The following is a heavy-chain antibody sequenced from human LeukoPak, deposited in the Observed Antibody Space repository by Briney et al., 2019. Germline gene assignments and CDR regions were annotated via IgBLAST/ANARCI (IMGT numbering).Heavy chain of an antibody. CDR2: CGPSGETR. CDR1: GFMFGKHG. Sequence: GGSLRLSCEGSGFMFGKHGLIWVRQPPGKGLDWLSFCGPSGETRLYADSVKGRFTISRDNAENSVFLQVNSLRVEDTAVYYCARVSPMTDGAFDLWGQGIMVTVSS. D-gene: IGHD2-21*02. V-gene: IGHV3-48*03. J-gene: IGHJ3*01. CDR3: ARVSPMTDGAFDL.